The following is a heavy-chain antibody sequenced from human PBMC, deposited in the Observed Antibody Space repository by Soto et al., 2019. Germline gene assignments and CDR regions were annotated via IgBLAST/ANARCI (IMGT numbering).Heavy chain of an antibody. J-gene: IGHJ3*02. Sequence: GESLKISCKGSGYSFTSYWIGWVRQMPGKGLEWMGIIYPGDSDTRYKPSFQGQVTISADKSISPSYLQWSSLKASATAMYYCASLLGRAVAGSFAFDIWGQGTMVTVSS. CDR2: IYPGDSDT. D-gene: IGHD6-19*01. V-gene: IGHV5-51*01. CDR1: GYSFTSYW. CDR3: ASLLGRAVAGSFAFDI.